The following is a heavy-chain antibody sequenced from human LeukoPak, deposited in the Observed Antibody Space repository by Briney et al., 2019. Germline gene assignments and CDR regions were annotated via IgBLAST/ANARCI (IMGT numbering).Heavy chain of an antibody. J-gene: IGHJ3*02. V-gene: IGHV4-39*01. Sequence: SETLSLTCSVGGGSISISGYHWAWIRQPPGKGLEWVANIYYSRSAFHTFYNPSLRSRVTVSVDVDTSKNQFSLQLSSVTAADTSIYYRARYSDGSGWAAFDIWGQGTVVTVSS. D-gene: IGHD3-22*01. CDR1: GGSISISGYH. CDR3: ARYSDGSGWAAFDI. CDR2: IYYSRSAFHT.